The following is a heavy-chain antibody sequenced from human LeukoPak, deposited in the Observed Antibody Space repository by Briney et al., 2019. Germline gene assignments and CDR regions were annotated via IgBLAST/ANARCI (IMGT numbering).Heavy chain of an antibody. CDR1: GYALTELS. Sequence: ASVKVSCKVSGYALTELSMHWLRQAPGKGLEWMGGFDPEDGETIYAQKFQGRVTMTEDTSTDTAYMELSSLRSEDTAVYYCATRGAYSGSCLDYWGQGTLVTVSS. CDR2: FDPEDGET. CDR3: ATRGAYSGSCLDY. V-gene: IGHV1-24*01. J-gene: IGHJ4*02. D-gene: IGHD1-26*01.